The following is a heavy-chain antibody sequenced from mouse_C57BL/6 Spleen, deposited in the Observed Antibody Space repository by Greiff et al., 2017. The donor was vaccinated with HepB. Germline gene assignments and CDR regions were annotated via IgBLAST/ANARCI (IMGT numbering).Heavy chain of an antibody. CDR3: ARRGGRYAMDY. V-gene: IGHV1-50*01. Sequence: QVQLQQSGAELVKPGASVKLSCKASGYTFTSYWMQWVKQRPGQGLEWIGEIDPSDSYTNYNQKFKGKATLTVDTSSSTAYMQLSSLTSEDSAVYYCARRGGRYAMDYWGQGTSVTVSS. J-gene: IGHJ4*01. D-gene: IGHD3-3*01. CDR1: GYTFTSYW. CDR2: IDPSDSYT.